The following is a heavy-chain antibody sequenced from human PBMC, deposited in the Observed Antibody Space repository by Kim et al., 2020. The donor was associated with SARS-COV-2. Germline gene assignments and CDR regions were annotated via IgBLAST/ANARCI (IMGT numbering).Heavy chain of an antibody. Sequence: GGSLRLSCAASGFTFSSYGMHWVRQAPGKGLEWVAVISYDGSNKYYADSVKGRFTISRDNSKNTLYLQMNSLRAEDTAVYYCARDGKGYWGQGTLVTVSS. V-gene: IGHV3-33*05. J-gene: IGHJ4*02. CDR2: ISYDGSNK. CDR1: GFTFSSYG. CDR3: ARDGKGY.